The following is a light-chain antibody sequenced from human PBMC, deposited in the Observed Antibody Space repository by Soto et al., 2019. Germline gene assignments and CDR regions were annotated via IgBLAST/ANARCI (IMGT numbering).Light chain of an antibody. V-gene: IGLV2-14*01. CDR3: SSYTSSRAYV. Sequence: QSVLTQPASVSGSPGQSITISCTGTSSDVGGYNYVSWYQQQSGKAPKLMIHEVSNRPSGVSNRFSGSKSGNTASLTISGLQAEDEADYYCSSYTSSRAYVFGIGTKGPS. J-gene: IGLJ1*01. CDR1: SSDVGGYNY. CDR2: EVS.